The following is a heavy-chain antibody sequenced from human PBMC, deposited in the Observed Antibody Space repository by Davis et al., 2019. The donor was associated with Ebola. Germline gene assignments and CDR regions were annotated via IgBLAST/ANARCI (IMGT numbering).Heavy chain of an antibody. CDR2: IKQDGSEK. CDR3: ARDRGYCSGGSCFYYGMDV. D-gene: IGHD2-15*01. Sequence: GESLKTSCAASGFTFSSYGMHWVRQAPGKGLEWVANIKQDGSEKYYVASVKGRFTISRDNAKNSLYLQMNSLRAEDTALYHCARDRGYCSGGSCFYYGMDVWGQGTTVTVSS. CDR1: GFTFSSYG. V-gene: IGHV3-7*03. J-gene: IGHJ6*02.